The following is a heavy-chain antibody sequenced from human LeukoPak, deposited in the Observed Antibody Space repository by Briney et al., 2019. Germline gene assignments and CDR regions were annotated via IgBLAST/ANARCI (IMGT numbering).Heavy chain of an antibody. J-gene: IGHJ4*02. CDR2: IYYSGST. CDR1: GGSISSSSYY. V-gene: IGHV4-39*07. Sequence: KTSETLSLTCTVSGGSISSSSYYWGWIRQPPGKGLEWIGSIYYSGSTYYNPSLKSRVTISVDTSKNQFSLKLGSVTAADTAVYYCARGDGYSSSWYVYYWGQGTLVTVSS. D-gene: IGHD6-13*01. CDR3: ARGDGYSSSWYVYY.